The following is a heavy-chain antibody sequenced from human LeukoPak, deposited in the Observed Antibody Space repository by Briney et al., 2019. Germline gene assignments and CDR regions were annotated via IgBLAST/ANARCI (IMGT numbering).Heavy chain of an antibody. Sequence: SDTLSLTCAVSGYSISTSNWWGWIRQPPGKGLEWIGYIYDSGTTNYNPSLKSRVTMSVDTSKNQISLQLTSVTAADTAVYYCARLVSGSYFNFDYWGQGTLVTVSS. CDR2: IYDSGTT. V-gene: IGHV4-28*01. CDR3: ARLVSGSYFNFDY. CDR1: GYSISTSNW. J-gene: IGHJ4*02. D-gene: IGHD1-26*01.